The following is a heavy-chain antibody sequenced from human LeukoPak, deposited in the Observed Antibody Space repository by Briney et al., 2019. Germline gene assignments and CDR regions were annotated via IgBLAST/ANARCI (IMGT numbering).Heavy chain of an antibody. D-gene: IGHD2-8*01. CDR3: ASSPLMVAHFDY. V-gene: IGHV1-69*01. J-gene: IGHJ4*02. CDR2: IIPIFGTA. CDR1: GGTFSSYA. Sequence: ASVKVSCKASGGTFSSYAISWVRQAPGQGLEWMGGIIPIFGTANYAQKFQGRVTITADESTSTAYMELSSLRSEDTAVYYCASSPLMVAHFDYWGQGTLVTVSS.